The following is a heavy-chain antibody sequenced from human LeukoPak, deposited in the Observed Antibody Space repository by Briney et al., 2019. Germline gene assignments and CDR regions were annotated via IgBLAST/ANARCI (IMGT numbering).Heavy chain of an antibody. CDR1: AFTFSSYA. D-gene: IGHD3-10*01. J-gene: IGHJ5*02. Sequence: GGSLRLSCAASAFTFSSYAMSWARQAPGKGLEWVSAISGSGGSTYYADSVKGRFTISRDNSKNTLYLQMNSLRAEDTAVYYCAKERPEVWFGEINWFDPWGQGTLVTVSS. V-gene: IGHV3-23*01. CDR2: ISGSGGST. CDR3: AKERPEVWFGEINWFDP.